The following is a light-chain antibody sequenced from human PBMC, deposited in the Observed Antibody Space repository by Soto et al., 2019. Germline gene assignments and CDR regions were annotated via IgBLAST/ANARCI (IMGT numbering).Light chain of an antibody. V-gene: IGKV3-15*01. CDR1: QSLSDK. CDR2: GAS. J-gene: IGKJ2*01. Sequence: EIVMTQSPATLSVSPGERATLSCRASQSLSDKSAWYQQKPGQAPRLLIFGASTRATGIPARFSGSGSGTEFTLTISSLQSEDFAVYYCQQYNSWPYTFGQGTKLEIK. CDR3: QQYNSWPYT.